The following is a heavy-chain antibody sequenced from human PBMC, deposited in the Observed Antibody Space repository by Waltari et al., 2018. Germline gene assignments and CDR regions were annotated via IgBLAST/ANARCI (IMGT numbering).Heavy chain of an antibody. J-gene: IGHJ6*02. CDR2: IYYSGST. CDR1: GGSISSNNYY. CDR3: ARHSAYAGTGYYYGMDV. V-gene: IGHV4-39*01. Sequence: QLQLQESGPGLVKPSETLSLTCAVSGGSISSNNYYSDWLRQPPGRGLEWIGSIYYSGSTYYNPSLKSRVTISVDTSKNHFSLKLGSVTAADTSLYYCARHSAYAGTGYYYGMDVWGQGTTVTVSS. D-gene: IGHD6-13*01.